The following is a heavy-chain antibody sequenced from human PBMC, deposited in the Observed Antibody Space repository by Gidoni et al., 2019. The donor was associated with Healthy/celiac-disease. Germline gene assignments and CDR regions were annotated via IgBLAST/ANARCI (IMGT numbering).Heavy chain of an antibody. Sequence: KGLEWIGSIYYSGSTYYNPSLKSRVTISVDTSKNQFSLKLSSVTAADTAVYYCARHGQYYDYVWGPKGPFDYWGQGTLVTVSS. CDR2: IYYSGST. CDR3: ARHGQYYDYVWGPKGPFDY. V-gene: IGHV4-39*01. J-gene: IGHJ4*02. D-gene: IGHD3-16*01.